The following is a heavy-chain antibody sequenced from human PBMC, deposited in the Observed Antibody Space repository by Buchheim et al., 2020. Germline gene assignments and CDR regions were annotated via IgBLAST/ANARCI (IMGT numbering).Heavy chain of an antibody. D-gene: IGHD3-10*01. J-gene: IGHJ6*02. V-gene: IGHV3-48*01. CDR2: ISSSSSTI. CDR3: ARAQGLLWFGDLMLPFGYYGMDV. CDR1: GFTFSSYS. Sequence: EVQLVESGGGLVQPGGSLRLSCAASGFTFSSYSMNWVRQAPGKGLEWVSYISSSSSTIYYADSVKGRFTISRDNAKNSLYLQMNSLRAEDTAVYYCARAQGLLWFGDLMLPFGYYGMDVWGQGTT.